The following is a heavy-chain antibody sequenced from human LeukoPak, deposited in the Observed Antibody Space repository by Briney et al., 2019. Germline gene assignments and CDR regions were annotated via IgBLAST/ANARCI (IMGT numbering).Heavy chain of an antibody. D-gene: IGHD6-13*01. CDR1: GGSIRSYY. CDR2: IFYSGST. V-gene: IGHV4-59*08. J-gene: IGHJ4*02. CDR3: ARCIAAAGTWSFDY. Sequence: SETLSLTCTVSGGSIRSYYWSWIRQPPGKGLECIGYIFYSGSTYYNPSLKSRVTISVDTSKNQFSLKLSSVTAADTAVYYCARCIAAAGTWSFDYWGQGTLVTVSS.